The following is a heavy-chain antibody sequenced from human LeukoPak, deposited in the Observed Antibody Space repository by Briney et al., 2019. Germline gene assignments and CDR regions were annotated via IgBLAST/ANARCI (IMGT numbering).Heavy chain of an antibody. D-gene: IGHD3-16*01. CDR2: IIPILGIA. J-gene: IGHJ4*02. CDR3: ARDVGDGPGY. V-gene: IGHV1-69*04. CDR1: GGTFSSYA. Sequence: SVKVSCKASGGTFSSYAISWVRQAPGQGLEWTGRIIPILGIANYAQKFQGRVTITADKSTSTAYMELSSLRSEDTAVYYCARDVGDGPGYWGQGTLVTVSS.